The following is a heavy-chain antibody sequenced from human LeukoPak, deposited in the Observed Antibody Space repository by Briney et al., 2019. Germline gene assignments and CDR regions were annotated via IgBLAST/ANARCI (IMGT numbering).Heavy chain of an antibody. J-gene: IGHJ4*02. CDR3: ARTPKNSSGWPPGPYYFDY. CDR1: GYTFTGYY. D-gene: IGHD6-19*01. Sequence: SVKVSCKASGYTFTGYYMHWVRQAPGQGLEWMGGIIPIFGTANYAQKFQGRVTITADESTSTAYMELSSLRSEDTAVYYCARTPKNSSGWPPGPYYFDYWGQGTLVTVSS. V-gene: IGHV1-69*13. CDR2: IIPIFGTA.